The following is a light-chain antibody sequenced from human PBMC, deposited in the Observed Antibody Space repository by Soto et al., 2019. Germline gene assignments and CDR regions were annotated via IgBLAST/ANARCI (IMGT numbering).Light chain of an antibody. V-gene: IGKV3-11*01. J-gene: IGKJ5*01. Sequence: ESVLTQSPATLSVSAAERSTLSCRASQSVSSNFAWYQQKPGQAPRLLIYDASSRATGIPARFSGSGSGTDFTLTISSLEPEDFAAYYCQQRSNWPIPFGQGTRLEIK. CDR1: QSVSSN. CDR2: DAS. CDR3: QQRSNWPIP.